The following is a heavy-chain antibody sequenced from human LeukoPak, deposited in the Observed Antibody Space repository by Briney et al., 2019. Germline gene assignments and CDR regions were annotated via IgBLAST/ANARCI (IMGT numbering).Heavy chain of an antibody. CDR3: AKDVITMVRGVPYFDY. Sequence: PGGSLRLSCAASGFTFSSYSMNWVRQAPGKGLEWVSAISGSGGSTYYADSVKGRFTISRDNSKNTLYLQMNSLRAEDTAVYYCAKDVITMVRGVPYFDYWGQGTLVTVSS. D-gene: IGHD3-10*01. CDR1: GFTFSSYS. V-gene: IGHV3-23*01. J-gene: IGHJ4*02. CDR2: ISGSGGST.